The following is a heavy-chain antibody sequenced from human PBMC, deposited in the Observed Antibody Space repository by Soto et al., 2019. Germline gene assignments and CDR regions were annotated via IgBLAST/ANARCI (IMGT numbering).Heavy chain of an antibody. Sequence: EVQVVESGGGLVQPGGSLRLCSAASGFTFSSYWMSWVRQAPGKGLEWVANIKEDGSEKNYVDSVKGQFTISRDNAKNSLYLQMNSLRAEDTAVYYCARERYYYGSGDYWGQGTLVTVSS. V-gene: IGHV3-7*01. CDR1: GFTFSSYW. J-gene: IGHJ4*02. D-gene: IGHD3-10*01. CDR2: IKEDGSEK. CDR3: ARERYYYGSGDY.